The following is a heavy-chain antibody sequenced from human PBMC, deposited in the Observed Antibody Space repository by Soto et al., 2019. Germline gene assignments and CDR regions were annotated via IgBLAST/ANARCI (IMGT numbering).Heavy chain of an antibody. V-gene: IGHV4-30-4*02. CDR2: IYYSGST. CDR3: ARWVSGTTGFDY. Sequence: SDTLSLTCTVSGGSIISVRYHLILLRQPPGKGLEWIGYIYYSGSTYYNPSLKSRVTISVDTSKNQFSLKLSSVTAADTAVYYCARWVSGTTGFDYWGQGTLVTVSS. J-gene: IGHJ4*02. CDR1: GGSIISVRYH. D-gene: IGHD1-1*01.